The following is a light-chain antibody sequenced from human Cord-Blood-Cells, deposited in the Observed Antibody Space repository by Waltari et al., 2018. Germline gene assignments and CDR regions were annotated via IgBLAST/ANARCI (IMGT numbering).Light chain of an antibody. CDR1: SSADGRYNL. J-gene: IGLJ3*02. CDR2: EGS. Sequence: QSALTQPASASGTPRQSITIPCSGISSADGRYNLVSWYQQHPGKAPKLMIYEGSKRPSGVSNRFSGSKSGNTASLTISGLQAEDEADYYCCSYAGSSTWVFGGGTKLTVL. V-gene: IGLV2-23*01. CDR3: CSYAGSSTWV.